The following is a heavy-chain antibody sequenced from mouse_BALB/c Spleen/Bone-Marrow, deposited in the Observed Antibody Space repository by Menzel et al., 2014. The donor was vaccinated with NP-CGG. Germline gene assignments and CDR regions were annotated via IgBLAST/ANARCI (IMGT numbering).Heavy chain of an antibody. CDR2: ISDGGSYT. CDR1: GFTFSDYY. V-gene: IGHV5-4*02. Sequence: LMESGGGLVKPGGSLKLSCAASGFTFSDYYMYWVRQTPEKRLEWVATISDGGSYTYYPDSVKGRFTISRDNAKNNLYLQMSSLKSEDTAMYYCARGGGNYEGAWFAYWGQGTLVTVSA. D-gene: IGHD2-1*01. J-gene: IGHJ3*01. CDR3: ARGGGNYEGAWFAY.